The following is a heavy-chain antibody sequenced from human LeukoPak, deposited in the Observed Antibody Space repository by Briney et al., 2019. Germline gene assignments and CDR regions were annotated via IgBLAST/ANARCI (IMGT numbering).Heavy chain of an antibody. CDR1: GGSISSSSYY. D-gene: IGHD1-20*01. V-gene: IGHV4-39*01. CDR2: IYYSGST. CDR3: ARPRYTTRDAFDI. Sequence: SETLSLTCTVSGGSISSSSYYWGWIRQPPGKGLEWIGSIYYSGSTYYNPSLKSRVTISVDTSKNQFSLKLSSVTAADTAVYYCARPRYTTRDAFDIWGQGTMVTVSS. J-gene: IGHJ3*02.